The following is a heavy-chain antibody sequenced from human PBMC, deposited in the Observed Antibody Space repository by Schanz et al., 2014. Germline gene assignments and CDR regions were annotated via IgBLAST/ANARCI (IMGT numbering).Heavy chain of an antibody. CDR2: MSASGIST. Sequence: EVQLVESGGGLVQPGGSLRLSCAASGFTFSSYAMTWVRQAPGKGLEWVSAMSASGISTYYADSVKGRFTISRDNSKNTLYLQMNSLRADDTAVYYCAKDQLANYRGSGYNWFDPWGQGTLVTVSS. J-gene: IGHJ5*02. CDR1: GFTFSSYA. D-gene: IGHD3-10*01. CDR3: AKDQLANYRGSGYNWFDP. V-gene: IGHV3-23*04.